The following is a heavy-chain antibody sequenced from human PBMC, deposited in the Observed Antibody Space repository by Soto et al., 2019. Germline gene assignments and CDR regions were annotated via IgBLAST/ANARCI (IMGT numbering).Heavy chain of an antibody. CDR1: GFNFANYA. CDR2: IRGETNGGTA. D-gene: IGHD3-22*01. Sequence: SGGSLRLSCTGSGFNFANYALTWVRQAPGKGLEWVGFIRGETNGGTADYAASLKGRITISRDDSKSIAYLEINSLQTEDTAVYYCTRYYYESSGYYVYWGQGTLVTVS. J-gene: IGHJ4*02. CDR3: TRYYYESSGYYVY. V-gene: IGHV3-49*04.